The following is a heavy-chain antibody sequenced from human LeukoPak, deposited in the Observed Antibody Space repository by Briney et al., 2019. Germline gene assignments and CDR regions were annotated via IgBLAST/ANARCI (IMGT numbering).Heavy chain of an antibody. V-gene: IGHV3-49*04. J-gene: IGHJ4*02. CDR2: IRSKAYGGTI. CDR3: TRDLGDHCSSTTCYDALVDS. Sequence: PGGSLRLSCRTSGFTFGDYAMNWVRQAPGKGLEWISFIRSKAYGGTIEYAASVKGRFTISRDDSKRVAYLRMNSLRTDDTAVYYCTRDLGDHCSSTTCYDALVDSWGQGTLATVSS. CDR1: GFTFGDYA. D-gene: IGHD2-2*01.